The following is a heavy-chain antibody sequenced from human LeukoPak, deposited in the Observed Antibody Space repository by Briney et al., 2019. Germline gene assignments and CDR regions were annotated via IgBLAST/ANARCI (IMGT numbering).Heavy chain of an antibody. CDR2: IKLNSGGT. Sequence: ASVKLSCKASGYTFTGYYMHWVRQAPGQGLEWMGWIKLNSGGTNYAQKFQGRVTMTRDTSISTAYMELSSLRSEDTAVYYCARDVSDCSGGSCYSYFDYWGQGSLVTVSS. J-gene: IGHJ4*02. V-gene: IGHV1-2*02. CDR3: ARDVSDCSGGSCYSYFDY. D-gene: IGHD2-15*01. CDR1: GYTFTGYY.